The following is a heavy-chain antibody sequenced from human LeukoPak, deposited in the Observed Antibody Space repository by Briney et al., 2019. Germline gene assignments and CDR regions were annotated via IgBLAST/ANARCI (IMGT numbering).Heavy chain of an antibody. J-gene: IGHJ6*03. CDR3: ARDRTRYIRGYYYYMDV. CDR2: INNYGSA. Sequence: PSETLSLTCIVSGGSISSGNYYWTWIRQPAGKGLEWIGRINNYGSANYNPSLKSRVTISLDTSKNQFSLNLSSVTAADTAVYYCARDRTRYIRGYYYYMDVWGKGTTVTISS. D-gene: IGHD3-3*02. V-gene: IGHV4-61*02. CDR1: GGSISSGNYY.